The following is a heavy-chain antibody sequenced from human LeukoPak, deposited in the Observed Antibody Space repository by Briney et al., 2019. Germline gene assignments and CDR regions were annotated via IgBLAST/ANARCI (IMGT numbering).Heavy chain of an antibody. CDR2: ISSSGSTI. CDR3: AKDGSSSRVETYYYYMDV. Sequence: GGSLRLSCAASGFTFSSYEMNWVRQAPGKGLEWVSYISSSGSTIYYADSVKGRFTISRDNAKNSLYLQMNSLRAEDTAVYYCAKDGSSSRVETYYYYMDVWGKGTTVTVSS. D-gene: IGHD6-13*01. CDR1: GFTFSSYE. V-gene: IGHV3-48*03. J-gene: IGHJ6*03.